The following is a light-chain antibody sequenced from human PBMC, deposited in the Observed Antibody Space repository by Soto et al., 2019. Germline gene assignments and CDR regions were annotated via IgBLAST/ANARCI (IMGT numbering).Light chain of an antibody. Sequence: QSALTQPPSVSGSPGQSVTISCTGTSSDVGSYNRLSWYQQPPGTAPKLIMYEVNTRPSGVPDRFSGSKSGSTASLTISGLQAEDEADYYCSLYFSGSTYVFGTGTKVTVL. CDR1: SSDVGSYNR. CDR2: EVN. J-gene: IGLJ1*01. CDR3: SLYFSGSTYV. V-gene: IGLV2-18*01.